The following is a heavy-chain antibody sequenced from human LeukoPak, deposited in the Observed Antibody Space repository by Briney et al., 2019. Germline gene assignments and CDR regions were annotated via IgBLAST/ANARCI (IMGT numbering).Heavy chain of an antibody. V-gene: IGHV3-11*04. CDR1: GFTFSDYY. CDR2: ISSSDSPI. D-gene: IGHD2-2*01. CDR3: ARGQCTSCSSSARWFHP. Sequence: GGSLRLSCAASGFTFSDYYMSWIRQAPGKGLEWVSYISSSDSPIYYADSVKGRFTISRDNAKNSLYLQMNSLRAEDTAVYYCARGQCTSCSSSARWFHPWGQGTLVTVSS. J-gene: IGHJ5*02.